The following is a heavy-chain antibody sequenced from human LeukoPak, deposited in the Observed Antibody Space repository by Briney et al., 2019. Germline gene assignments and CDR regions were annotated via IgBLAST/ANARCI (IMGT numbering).Heavy chain of an antibody. D-gene: IGHD3-22*01. V-gene: IGHV3-23*01. Sequence: GGSLRLSCAASGFTFSSYAMSWVRQAPGKGLEWVSAISGSGGSTYYADSVKGRFTISRDNSKNTLYLQMNGLRAEDTAMYYCASAYHYDTSGPLNPFDYWGQGTLVTVSS. J-gene: IGHJ4*02. CDR3: ASAYHYDTSGPLNPFDY. CDR1: GFTFSSYA. CDR2: ISGSGGST.